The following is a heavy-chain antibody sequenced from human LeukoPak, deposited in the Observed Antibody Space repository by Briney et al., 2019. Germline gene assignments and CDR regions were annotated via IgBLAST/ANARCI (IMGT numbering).Heavy chain of an antibody. Sequence: GGSLRLSCAASGFTFSGYSMNWIRQAPRKGLEWVSSFGTRSTSIYHAGSVKGRFAISRDNAKNSLYLQMNSLRAEDTAVYYCAREVSEGFDFWGQGTLVTVSS. J-gene: IGHJ4*02. CDR3: AREVSEGFDF. CDR1: GFTFSGYS. D-gene: IGHD3-22*01. CDR2: FGTRSTSI. V-gene: IGHV3-21*01.